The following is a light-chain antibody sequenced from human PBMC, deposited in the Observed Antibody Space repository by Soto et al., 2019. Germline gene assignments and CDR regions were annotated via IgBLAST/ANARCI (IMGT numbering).Light chain of an antibody. J-gene: IGKJ1*01. CDR2: SES. V-gene: IGKV3-20*01. CDR3: QKYAGSPRT. CDR1: QNLGTLY. Sequence: VLTQSPGTLSVSPGERGTLSCRASQNLGTLYLAWFQQKSGQAPRLLIYSESRRATGIPDRLTGSGSGTDLTLTINRVEPEDFAVYFCQKYAGSPRTCGQGTKVDIK.